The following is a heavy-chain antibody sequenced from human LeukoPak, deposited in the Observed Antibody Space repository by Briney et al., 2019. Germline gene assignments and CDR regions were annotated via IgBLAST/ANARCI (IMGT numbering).Heavy chain of an antibody. V-gene: IGHV1-46*01. D-gene: IGHD6-19*01. CDR3: VRESSAVAAGHY. Sequence: GASVKVSCKASGYTFTSYYIHWVRQAPGQGLEWMGIINPSGGSTSYAQKFQGRVTMTRDMSTNTVYMELSSLRSEDTAVYYCVRESSAVAAGHYWGQGTLVTVSS. J-gene: IGHJ4*02. CDR2: INPSGGST. CDR1: GYTFTSYY.